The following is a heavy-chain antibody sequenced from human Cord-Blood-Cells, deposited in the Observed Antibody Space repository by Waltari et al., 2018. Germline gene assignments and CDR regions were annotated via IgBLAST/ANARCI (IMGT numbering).Heavy chain of an antibody. CDR1: VYNFTIYA. CDR3: ARKFGGSSAEYFQH. V-gene: IGHV1-3*01. Sequence: QVQPVQSGAEGKKPGASVKVSCKASVYNFTIYAMHWVRQAPGQRLEWMGWINAGNGNTKYSQKFQGRVTITRDTSASTAYMELSSLRSEDTAVYYCARKFGGSSAEYFQHWGQGTLVTVSS. CDR2: INAGNGNT. D-gene: IGHD6-13*01. J-gene: IGHJ1*01.